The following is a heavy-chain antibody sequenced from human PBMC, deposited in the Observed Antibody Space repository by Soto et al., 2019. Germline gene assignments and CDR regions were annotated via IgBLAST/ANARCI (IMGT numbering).Heavy chain of an antibody. Sequence: GGSLRLSCAASGFTFSSYSMNWVRQAPGKGLEWVSSISSSSSYIYYADSVKGRFTISRDNAKNSLYLQMNSLRAEDTAVYYCARVQGIAAHMDVWGQGTTVTVSS. CDR3: ARVQGIAAHMDV. D-gene: IGHD6-13*01. CDR1: GFTFSSYS. J-gene: IGHJ6*02. CDR2: ISSSSSYI. V-gene: IGHV3-21*01.